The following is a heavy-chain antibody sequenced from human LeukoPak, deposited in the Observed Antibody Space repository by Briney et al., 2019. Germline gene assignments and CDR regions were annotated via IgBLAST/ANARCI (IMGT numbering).Heavy chain of an antibody. CDR3: ATHYYGSGIPGN. J-gene: IGHJ4*02. V-gene: IGHV1-2*02. D-gene: IGHD3-10*01. CDR2: INPNSGGT. CDR1: GYTFTNYG. Sequence: GASVKVSCKASGYTFTNYGISWVRQAPGQGLEWMGWINPNSGGTNYAQKFQGRVTMTRDTSISTAYMELSRLRSDDTAVYYCATHYYGSGIPGNWGQGTLVTVSS.